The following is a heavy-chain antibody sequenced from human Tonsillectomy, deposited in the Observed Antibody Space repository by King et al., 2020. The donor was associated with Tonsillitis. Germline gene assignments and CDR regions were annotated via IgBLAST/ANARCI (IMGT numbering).Heavy chain of an antibody. CDR1: GGSISSYY. V-gene: IGHV4-59*08. CDR2: IYYSGST. D-gene: IGHD6-13*01. Sequence: VQLQESGPGLVKPSETLSLTCTVSGGSISSYYWSWIRQPPGKGLEWIGYIYYSGSTNYNPSLKSRVTISVDTSKNQFSLKLSSVTAADTAVYYCATFQKAAGNFDYWGQGTLVTVSS. J-gene: IGHJ4*02. CDR3: ATFQKAAGNFDY.